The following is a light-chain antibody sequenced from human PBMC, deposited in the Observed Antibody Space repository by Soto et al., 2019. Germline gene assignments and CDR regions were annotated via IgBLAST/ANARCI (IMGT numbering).Light chain of an antibody. J-gene: IGKJ4*01. CDR1: QGIGDT. CDR2: DKS. V-gene: IGKV3-15*01. CDR3: HPYNNWPFN. Sequence: EVVMRQAPDTLYASPGEGATLSYRASQGIGDTLAWYQHKPCQTPRLLIYDKSTRATGVPTRFSGSRSGVAFTLTINRLQSADFAVYDCHPYNNWPFNFGGGTKVEIK.